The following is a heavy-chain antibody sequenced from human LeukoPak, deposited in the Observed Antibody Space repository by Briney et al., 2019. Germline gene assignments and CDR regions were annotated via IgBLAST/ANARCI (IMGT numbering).Heavy chain of an antibody. Sequence: SETLSLTCTVSGGSISSSHYYWGWIRQPPGKGLEWIGSIYYSGSTYYNPSLKSRVTISVDTSKNQFSLKLSSVTAADTGVYYCARSGYSFLVDSWGQGTLVTVSS. CDR1: GGSISSSHYY. CDR2: IYYSGST. V-gene: IGHV4-39*01. CDR3: ARSGYSFLVDS. J-gene: IGHJ4*02. D-gene: IGHD5-18*01.